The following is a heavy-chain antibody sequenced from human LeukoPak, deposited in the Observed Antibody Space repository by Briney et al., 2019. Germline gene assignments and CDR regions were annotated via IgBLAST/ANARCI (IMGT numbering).Heavy chain of an antibody. CDR2: ISSGGSYI. CDR1: GFTFSTYS. J-gene: IGHJ4*02. CDR3: ARGRDGYNFQFDY. Sequence: GGSLRLSCAASGFTFSTYSMNWVRQAPGKGLEWVSSISSGGSYIYYADSVEGRFTISRDNAKNSLYLEMNSLRAEDTAVYYCARGRDGYNFQFDYWGQGTLVTVSS. D-gene: IGHD5-24*01. V-gene: IGHV3-21*01.